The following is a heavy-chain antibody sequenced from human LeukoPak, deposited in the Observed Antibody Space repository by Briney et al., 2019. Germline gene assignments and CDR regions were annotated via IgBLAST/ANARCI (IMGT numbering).Heavy chain of an antibody. D-gene: IGHD1-26*01. V-gene: IGHV1-69*13. Sequence: SVKVSCKASGGTFSSYAISWVRQAPGQGLEWMGGIIPIFGTANYAQKFQGRVTITADESTSTAYMELSSLRSEDTAVYYCARGYRTVGAIEYFQHWGQGTLVTVSS. J-gene: IGHJ1*01. CDR3: ARGYRTVGAIEYFQH. CDR1: GGTFSSYA. CDR2: IIPIFGTA.